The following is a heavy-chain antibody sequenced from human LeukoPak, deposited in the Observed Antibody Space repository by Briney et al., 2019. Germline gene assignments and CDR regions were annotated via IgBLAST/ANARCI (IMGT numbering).Heavy chain of an antibody. CDR2: VFSRGTT. D-gene: IGHD1-26*01. CDR1: GASMNNYY. Sequence: SDTLSLTCTVSGASMNNYYWSWIRQSPEKGLEWVGFVFSRGTTNLNPSFKSRLIMSIDTSKNQFCLRLSSVTAADTAVYFCARSWAAKWELPGQFDSWGQGRLVSVSS. CDR3: ARSWAAKWELPGQFDS. V-gene: IGHV4-59*08. J-gene: IGHJ4*02.